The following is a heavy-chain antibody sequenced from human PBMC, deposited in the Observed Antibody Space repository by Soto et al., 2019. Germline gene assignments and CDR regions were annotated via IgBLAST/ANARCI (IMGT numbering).Heavy chain of an antibody. CDR1: GYTFTDYY. D-gene: IGHD6-19*01. CDR3: SRDQSPSSGWPGMDV. CDR2: INPTRGGT. Sequence: ASVKVSCKASGYTFTDYYMPWVRQAPGEGLEWMGWINPTRGGTNYAQKFPGRVTMTRDTAISTAYIELNRLRSDDAAVCYCSRDQSPSSGWPGMDVWGQGTTVTVSS. V-gene: IGHV1-2*02. J-gene: IGHJ6*02.